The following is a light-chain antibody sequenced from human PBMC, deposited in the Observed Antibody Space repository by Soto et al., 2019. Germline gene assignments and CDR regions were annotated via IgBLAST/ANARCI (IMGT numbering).Light chain of an antibody. V-gene: IGLV2-14*03. J-gene: IGLJ2*01. CDR1: SSDVGAYDY. CDR2: DVS. CDR3: SSYTSSNTLE. Sequence: QSALTQSASVSGSPGQSITISCTGSSSDVGAYDYVSWYQQHPGKAPKLMIYDVSSRPSGVSYRFSGSKSDNTASLTISGLQPDDEADYYCSSYTSSNTLEFGGGTKLTVL.